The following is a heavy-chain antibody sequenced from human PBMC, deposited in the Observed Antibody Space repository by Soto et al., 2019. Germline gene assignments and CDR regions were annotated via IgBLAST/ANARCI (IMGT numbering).Heavy chain of an antibody. CDR3: ARPGGYKRGYGMDV. Sequence: PSETLSLTXTVSGGSISSSSYYWGWIRQPPGKGLEWIGSIYYSGSTYYNPSLKSRVTISVDTSKNQFSLKLSSVTAADTAVYYCARPGGYKRGYGMDVWGQGTTVTVSS. CDR2: IYYSGST. V-gene: IGHV4-39*01. CDR1: GGSISSSSYY. D-gene: IGHD5-12*01. J-gene: IGHJ6*02.